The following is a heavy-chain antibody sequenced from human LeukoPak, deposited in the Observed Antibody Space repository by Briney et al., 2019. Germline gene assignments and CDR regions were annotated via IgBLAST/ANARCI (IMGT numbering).Heavy chain of an antibody. CDR1: GFTFDDYA. CDR3: ARYGVGDYFDY. CDR2: ISWNSGSI. D-gene: IGHD3-16*01. Sequence: GRSLRLSCAASGFTFDDYAMHWVRQAPGKGLEWVSGISWNSGSIGYADSVKGRFTISRDNAKNSLYLQMNSLRAEDTAVYYCARYGVGDYFDYWGQGTLVTVSS. V-gene: IGHV3-9*01. J-gene: IGHJ4*02.